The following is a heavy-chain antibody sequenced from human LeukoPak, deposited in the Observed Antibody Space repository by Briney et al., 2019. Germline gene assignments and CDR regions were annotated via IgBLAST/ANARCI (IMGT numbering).Heavy chain of an antibody. J-gene: IGHJ5*02. V-gene: IGHV3-23*01. Sequence: GGSLRLSCAASGFTFSSSAMSWVRQVPGKGLEWVSGISASGGSTYYADSVRGRFTISRDNSKNTLYLQMNSLRAEDTAVYYCAKGKPTVFLNWFDPWGQGTLVTVSS. CDR1: GFTFSSSA. D-gene: IGHD4-17*01. CDR3: AKGKPTVFLNWFDP. CDR2: ISASGGST.